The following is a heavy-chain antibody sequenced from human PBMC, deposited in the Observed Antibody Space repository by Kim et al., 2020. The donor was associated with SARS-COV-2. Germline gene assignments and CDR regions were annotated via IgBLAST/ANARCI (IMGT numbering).Heavy chain of an antibody. CDR3: ARVYFYDSSGSDY. V-gene: IGHV3-20*01. J-gene: IGHJ4*02. CDR2: INWNGQTT. D-gene: IGHD3-22*01. Sequence: GGSLRLFCVVSGFTFDDYGMSWVRQAPGKGLEWVAGINWNGQTTGYADAVKGRFIISRDNAKKRLHLQMNSLRAEDTALYHCARVYFYDSSGSDYWGQGIQVTVSS. CDR1: GFTFDDYG.